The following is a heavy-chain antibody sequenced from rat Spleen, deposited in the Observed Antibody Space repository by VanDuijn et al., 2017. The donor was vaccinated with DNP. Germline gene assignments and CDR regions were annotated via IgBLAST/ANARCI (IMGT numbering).Heavy chain of an antibody. CDR2: ILHDGSRT. V-gene: IGHV5S10*01. D-gene: IGHD1-1*01. CDR1: GFTFSDYN. Sequence: EAQLVESGGGLVQPGRSLKLSCAASGFTFSDYNMAWVRQAPKKGLEWVATILHDGSRTYFRDSVKGRFTISRDNAKNTLYLQMNSLRSEDTATYYCARENYYSGDYWGQGVMVTVSS. J-gene: IGHJ2*01. CDR3: ARENYYSGDY.